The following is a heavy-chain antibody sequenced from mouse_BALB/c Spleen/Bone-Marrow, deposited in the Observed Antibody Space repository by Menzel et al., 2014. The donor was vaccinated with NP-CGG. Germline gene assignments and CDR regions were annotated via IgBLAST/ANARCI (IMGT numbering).Heavy chain of an antibody. CDR2: MSYSGST. CDR1: GFSITSDYA. CDR3: ARGRPYYFDY. V-gene: IGHV3-2*02. J-gene: IGHJ2*01. Sequence: EVKLEESGPGLVKPSQSLSLTCTVAGFSITSDYAWNWIRQFPGNKLEWMGCMSYSGSTNYNPSLKSRISFTRDTSQNQFFLQLNSVTTEDTATYYCARGRPYYFDYWGQGTTLTVSS.